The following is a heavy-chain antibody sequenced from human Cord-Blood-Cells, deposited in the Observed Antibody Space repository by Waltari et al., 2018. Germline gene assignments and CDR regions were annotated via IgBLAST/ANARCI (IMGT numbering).Heavy chain of an antibody. V-gene: IGHV4-39*01. J-gene: IGHJ3*02. CDR1: GGSISSSSYY. Sequence: QLQLQESGPGLVKPSETLSLTCTVSGGSISSSSYYWGWIRQPPGKGLEWIGSIYYSGSPYYNPSLKSRVTISVDTSKNQFSLKLSSVTAADTAVYYCARLGNYAFDIWGQGTMVTVSS. CDR3: ARLGNYAFDI. D-gene: IGHD1-7*01. CDR2: IYYSGSP.